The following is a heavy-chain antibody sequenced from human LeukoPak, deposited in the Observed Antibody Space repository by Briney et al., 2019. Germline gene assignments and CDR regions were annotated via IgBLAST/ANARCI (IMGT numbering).Heavy chain of an antibody. CDR2: IWYDGSNK. J-gene: IGHJ2*01. CDR1: GFTFSSYG. CDR3: ARDRNWATRNWYFDL. D-gene: IGHD1-14*01. V-gene: IGHV3-33*01. Sequence: GGSLRLSCAASGFTFSSYGMHWVRQAPGKGLGWVGVIWYDGSNKYYGDSAKGRFTISRDNSKNTLSLQMDSLRAEDTAVYYCARDRNWATRNWYFDLWGRGTLVTVSS.